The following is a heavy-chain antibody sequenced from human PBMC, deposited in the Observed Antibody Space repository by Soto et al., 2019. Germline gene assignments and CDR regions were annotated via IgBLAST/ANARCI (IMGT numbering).Heavy chain of an antibody. D-gene: IGHD3-22*01. CDR3: AILGTYYFDNSDNYFDF. Sequence: QVQLVQSGAEEMKPGASVKVSCKASGYTLTRYSIHWVRQAPGQRLEWMGWINAGNGNTKFSQKFQGRVTXTXXTSASTAYMELRGLRSEDTAVYYCAILGTYYFDNSDNYFDFWGQGTRVTVSS. J-gene: IGHJ4*02. V-gene: IGHV1-3*05. CDR1: GYTLTRYS. CDR2: INAGNGNT.